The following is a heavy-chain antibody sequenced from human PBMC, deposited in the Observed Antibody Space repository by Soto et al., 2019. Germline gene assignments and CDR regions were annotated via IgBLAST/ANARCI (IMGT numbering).Heavy chain of an antibody. CDR3: ARGKGMEENYFYYGLDI. J-gene: IGHJ6*02. CDR1: GYTFSTYA. D-gene: IGHD1-1*01. CDR2: LNGGTGQT. V-gene: IGHV1-3*01. Sequence: QVQVVQSGAEVKKPGASVKVSCKASGYTFSTYAMHWVRQAPGQSLEWMGWLNGGTGQTRYSQKFRDRVIITRDTSASTGYMELSSLTSEDTAVYYCARGKGMEENYFYYGLDIWGQGTTVTVSS.